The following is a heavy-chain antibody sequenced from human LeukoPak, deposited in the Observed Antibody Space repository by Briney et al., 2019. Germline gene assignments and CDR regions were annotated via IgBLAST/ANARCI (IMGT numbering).Heavy chain of an antibody. CDR2: MNPNSGNT. CDR3: ARENSPAGGSYYYYYGMDV. Sequence: ASVKVSCKASGYTFTSYDINWVRQATGQGLEWMGWMNPNSGNTGYAQKFQGRVTMTRNTSISTAYMELSSLRSEDTAVYYCARENSPAGGSYYYYYGMDVWGQGTTVTVSS. J-gene: IGHJ6*02. V-gene: IGHV1-8*01. CDR1: GYTFTSYD. D-gene: IGHD1-26*01.